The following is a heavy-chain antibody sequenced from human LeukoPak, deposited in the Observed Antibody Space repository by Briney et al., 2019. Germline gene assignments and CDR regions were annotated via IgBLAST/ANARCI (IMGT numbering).Heavy chain of an antibody. V-gene: IGHV4-39*01. CDR1: GGSISSSSYY. J-gene: IGHJ4*02. CDR3: ASLPVSGSYLLDY. Sequence: PSETLSLTCTVSGGSISSSSYYWGWIRQPPGKGLEWIGSIYYSGSTYYNPSLKSRVTISVDTSKNQFSLELSSVTAADTAVYYCASLPVSGSYLLDYWGQGTLVTVSS. CDR2: IYYSGST. D-gene: IGHD1-26*01.